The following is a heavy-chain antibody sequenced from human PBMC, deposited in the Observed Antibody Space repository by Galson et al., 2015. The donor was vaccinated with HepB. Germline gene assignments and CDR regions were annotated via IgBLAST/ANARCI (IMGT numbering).Heavy chain of an antibody. D-gene: IGHD5-24*01. CDR2: ISYDGSNK. Sequence: SLRLSCAASGFTFSSYGMHWVRQAPGKGLEWVAVISYDGSNKYYADSVKGRFTISRDNSKNTLYLQMNSLRAEDTAVYYCAKTERRWLQLILDGVSYWGQGTLVTVSS. CDR1: GFTFSSYG. J-gene: IGHJ4*02. V-gene: IGHV3-30*18. CDR3: AKTERRWLQLILDGVSY.